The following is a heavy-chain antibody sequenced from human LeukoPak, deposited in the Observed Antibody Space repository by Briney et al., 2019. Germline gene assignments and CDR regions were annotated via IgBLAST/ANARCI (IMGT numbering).Heavy chain of an antibody. D-gene: IGHD3-22*01. J-gene: IGHJ4*02. CDR3: ARGDWYYYDSSGYYPY. V-gene: IGHV4-4*07. CDR2: IYTSGST. Sequence: SETLSLTCTVSGGSISSYYWSWIRQPAGKGLEWIGRIYTSGSTNYNPSLKSRVTMSVDTSKNQFSLKLSSVTAADTAVYYCARGDWYYYDSSGYYPYWGQGTLVTVSP. CDR1: GGSISSYY.